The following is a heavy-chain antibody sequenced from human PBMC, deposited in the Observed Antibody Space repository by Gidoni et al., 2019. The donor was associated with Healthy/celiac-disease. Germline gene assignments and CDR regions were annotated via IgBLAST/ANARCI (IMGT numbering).Heavy chain of an antibody. Sequence: EVKKPGSSVKVSCKASGGTFSSYTISWVRQAPGQGLEWMGRIIPILGIANYAQKFQGRVTITADKSTSTAYMELSSLRSEDTAVYYCARGLMATSKGYYYGMDVWGQGTTVTVSS. D-gene: IGHD5-12*01. CDR3: ARGLMATSKGYYYGMDV. J-gene: IGHJ6*02. CDR1: GGTFSSYT. CDR2: IIPILGIA. V-gene: IGHV1-69*02.